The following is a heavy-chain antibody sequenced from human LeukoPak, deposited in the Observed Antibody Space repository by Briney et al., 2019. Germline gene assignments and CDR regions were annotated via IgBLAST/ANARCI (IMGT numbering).Heavy chain of an antibody. Sequence: SVNVSCKASAGTFSSYAISWVRQAPGQGLEWMGRIIPILGIANYAQKFQGRVTITADKSTSTAYMELSSLRSEDTAVYYCARGAARPRGWFDPWGQGTLVTVSS. D-gene: IGHD6-6*01. V-gene: IGHV1-69*04. CDR3: ARGAARPRGWFDP. CDR2: IIPILGIA. J-gene: IGHJ5*02. CDR1: AGTFSSYA.